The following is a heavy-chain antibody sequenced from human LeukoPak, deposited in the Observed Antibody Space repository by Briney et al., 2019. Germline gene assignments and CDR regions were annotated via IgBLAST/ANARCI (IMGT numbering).Heavy chain of an antibody. J-gene: IGHJ4*02. V-gene: IGHV1-46*01. CDR2: INPSGGST. CDR3: ARDGILTGYYFFDY. CDR1: GYTFTSYY. D-gene: IGHD3-9*01. Sequence: GASVKVSCKASGYTFTSYYMHWVRQAPGQGLEWMGIINPSGGSTSYAQKFQGRVTMTTDTSTSTAYMELRSLRSDDTAVYYCARDGILTGYYFFDYWGQGTLVTVSS.